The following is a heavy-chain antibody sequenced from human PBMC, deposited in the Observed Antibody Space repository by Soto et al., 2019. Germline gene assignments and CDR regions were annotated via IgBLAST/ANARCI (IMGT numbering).Heavy chain of an antibody. V-gene: IGHV1-18*01. CDR1: GYTFTSYG. Sequence: VKVSCKASGYTFTSYGISWVRQAPGQGLEWMGWISAYNGNTNYAQKLQGSVTINPDTSKNQFSLQLNSVTPEDTAVYYCAREVVPAARFNYYYGMDVWGQGTTVTVSS. CDR3: AREVVPAARFNYYYGMDV. CDR2: ISAYNGNT. J-gene: IGHJ6*02. D-gene: IGHD2-2*01.